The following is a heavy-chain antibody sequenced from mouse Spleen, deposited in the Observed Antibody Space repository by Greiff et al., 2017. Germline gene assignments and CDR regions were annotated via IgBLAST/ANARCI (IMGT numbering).Heavy chain of an antibody. J-gene: IGHJ2*01. CDR1: GYTFTSYY. Sequence: QVQLQQSGAELVKPGASVKLSCKASGYTFTSYYMYWVKQRPGQGLEWIGEINPSNGGTNFNEKFKSKATLTVDKSSSTAYMQLRSLTSEDSAVYYCTSDDYWGQGTTLTVSS. CDR3: TSDDY. CDR2: INPSNGGT. V-gene: IGHV1S81*02.